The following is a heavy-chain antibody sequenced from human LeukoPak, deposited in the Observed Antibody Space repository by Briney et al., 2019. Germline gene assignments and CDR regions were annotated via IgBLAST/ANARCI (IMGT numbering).Heavy chain of an antibody. V-gene: IGHV3-48*01. D-gene: IGHD5-12*01. CDR1: GFTFRTYR. Sequence: GGSLRLSCTASGFTFRTYRMNWVRQAPGKGLEWISYISSTSSTIYYADSVKGRFTISRDNAKNSLYLQMNSLRAEDTAVYYCARETDKGAMDVWGKGTTVTVSS. CDR2: ISSTSSTI. CDR3: ARETDKGAMDV. J-gene: IGHJ6*03.